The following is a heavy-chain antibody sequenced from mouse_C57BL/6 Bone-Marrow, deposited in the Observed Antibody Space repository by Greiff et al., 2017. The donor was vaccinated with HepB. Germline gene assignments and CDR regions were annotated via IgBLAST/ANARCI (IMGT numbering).Heavy chain of an antibody. Sequence: EVHLVESGGGLVQPGGSLKLSCAASGFTFSDYYMYWVRQTPEKRLEWVAYISNGGGSTYYPDTVKGRFTISRDNAKNTLYLQMSRLKSEDTAMYYCARPGGWLPLYYYAMDYWGQGTSVTVSS. J-gene: IGHJ4*01. CDR1: GFTFSDYY. V-gene: IGHV5-12*01. CDR3: ARPGGWLPLYYYAMDY. CDR2: ISNGGGST. D-gene: IGHD2-3*01.